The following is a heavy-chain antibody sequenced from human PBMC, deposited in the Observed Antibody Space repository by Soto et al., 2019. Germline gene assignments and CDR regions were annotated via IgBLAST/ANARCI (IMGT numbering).Heavy chain of an antibody. Sequence: SETLSLTCAVYGGSFSGYYLGWIRQPPGKGLEGIGENNHSGSTNYNPFLNSRVTISVDTSKNQFSLKLSSVTASDTAVYYFAIGRLRGGYYGSGSYNWFDPWGQGTLVTVSS. CDR2: NNHSGST. D-gene: IGHD3-10*01. J-gene: IGHJ5*02. V-gene: IGHV4-34*01. CDR3: AIGRLRGGYYGSGSYNWFDP. CDR1: GGSFSGYY.